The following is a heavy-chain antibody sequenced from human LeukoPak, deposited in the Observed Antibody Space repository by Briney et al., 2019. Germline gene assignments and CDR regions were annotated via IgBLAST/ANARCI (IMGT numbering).Heavy chain of an antibody. V-gene: IGHV3-7*01. CDR2: IKQDGSEK. CDR3: ESQPYDFWSGYLRAGFFDY. CDR1: GFTFSSYW. Sequence: GGSLRLFCAASGFTFSSYWMSWVRQAPGKGLEWVANIKQDGSEKYYVDSVKGRFTISRDNAKNSLYLQMNSLRAEDTAVYYCESQPYDFWSGYLRAGFFDYWGQGTLVTVSS. D-gene: IGHD3-3*01. J-gene: IGHJ4*02.